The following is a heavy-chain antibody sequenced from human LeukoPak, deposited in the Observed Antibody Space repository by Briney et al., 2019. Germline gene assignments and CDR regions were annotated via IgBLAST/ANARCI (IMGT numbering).Heavy chain of an antibody. CDR2: ISSTGSTT. Sequence: PGGSLRLSCAASGFTFSSYEMNWVRQAPGKGLEWVSYISSTGSTTYYTDSVKGRLTISRDNPENSLYLQMNSLRAEDTAVYYCASYSLPVGNWFDPWGQGTLVTVSS. J-gene: IGHJ5*02. D-gene: IGHD4-11*01. CDR3: ASYSLPVGNWFDP. CDR1: GFTFSSYE. V-gene: IGHV3-48*03.